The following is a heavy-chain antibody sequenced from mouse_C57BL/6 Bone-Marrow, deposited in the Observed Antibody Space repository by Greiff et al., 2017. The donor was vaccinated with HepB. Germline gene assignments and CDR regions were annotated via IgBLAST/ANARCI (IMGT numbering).Heavy chain of an antibody. D-gene: IGHD4-1*01. Sequence: VQRVESGAELVRPGASVTLSCKASGYTFTDYEMHWVKQTPVHGLEWIGAIDPETGGTAYNQKFKGKAILTADKSSSTAYMELRSLTSEDSAVYYCTRRLGPGAMDYWGQGTSVTVSS. CDR1: GYTFTDYE. CDR2: IDPETGGT. V-gene: IGHV1-15*01. J-gene: IGHJ4*01. CDR3: TRRLGPGAMDY.